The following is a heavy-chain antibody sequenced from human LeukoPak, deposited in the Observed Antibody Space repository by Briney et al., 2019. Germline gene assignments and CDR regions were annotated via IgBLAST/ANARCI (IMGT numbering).Heavy chain of an antibody. Sequence: SVKVSCKASGGTFSSYAISWVRQAPGQGLEWMGGIIPIFGTANYAQKFQGRVTMTRNTSISTAYMELSSLRSEDTAVYYCARESGVRGVISYYYYGMDVWGQGTTVTVSS. V-gene: IGHV1-69*05. CDR3: ARESGVRGVISYYYYGMDV. D-gene: IGHD3-10*01. CDR1: GGTFSSYA. J-gene: IGHJ6*02. CDR2: IIPIFGTA.